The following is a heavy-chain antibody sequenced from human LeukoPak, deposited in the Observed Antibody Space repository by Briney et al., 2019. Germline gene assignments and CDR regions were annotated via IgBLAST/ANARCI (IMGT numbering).Heavy chain of an antibody. CDR1: GGTFSSYA. Sequence: GSSVKVSCKAPGGTFSSYAISWVRRAPGQGLEWMGRIIPILGIANYAQKFKGRVTITADKATSTAYMELSSLRSEDTAVYYCARDDILTGYTPWGQGTLVTVSS. CDR2: IIPILGIA. V-gene: IGHV1-69*04. J-gene: IGHJ4*02. CDR3: ARDDILTGYTP. D-gene: IGHD3-9*01.